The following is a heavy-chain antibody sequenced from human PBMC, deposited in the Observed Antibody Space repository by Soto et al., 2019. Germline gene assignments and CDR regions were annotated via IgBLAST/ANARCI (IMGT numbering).Heavy chain of an antibody. CDR3: AKGILRRRGCFYY. Sequence: GGSLRLSCAASGFTFSSYGMSWVRQAPGKGLEWVSAISGNGGGTYYADTVRGRFTISRENSKNKLYLQMKSLRAEAAAVYYCAKGILRRRGCFYYWGQGTLVTISS. V-gene: IGHV3-23*01. J-gene: IGHJ4*02. CDR2: ISGNGGGT. D-gene: IGHD2-21*01. CDR1: GFTFSSYG.